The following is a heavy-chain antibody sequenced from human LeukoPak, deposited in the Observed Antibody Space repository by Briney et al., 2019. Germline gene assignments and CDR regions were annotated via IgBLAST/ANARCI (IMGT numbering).Heavy chain of an antibody. CDR2: ISGSGGST. CDR3: AELGITMIGGV. V-gene: IGHV3-23*01. Sequence: GRSLRLSCAASGFTFSSYGMSWVRQAPGKGLEWVSAISGSGGSTYYADSVKGRFTISRDNSKNTLYLQMNSLRAEDTAVYYCAELGITMIGGVWGKGTTVTISS. J-gene: IGHJ6*04. CDR1: GFTFSSYG. D-gene: IGHD3-10*02.